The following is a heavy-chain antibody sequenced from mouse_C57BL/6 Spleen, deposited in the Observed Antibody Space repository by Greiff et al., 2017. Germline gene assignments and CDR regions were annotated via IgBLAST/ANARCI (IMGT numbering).Heavy chain of an antibody. J-gene: IGHJ4*01. V-gene: IGHV5-6*01. CDR3: ARLNSNPYAMDY. Sequence: EVKLVESGGDLVKPGGSLKLSCAASGFTFSSYGMSWVRQTPDTRLEWVATISSGGSYTYYPDSVKGRFTISRDNAKNTLYLQMSSLKSEDTAMYYCARLNSNPYAMDYWGQGTSVTVAS. CDR2: ISSGGSYT. D-gene: IGHD2-5*01. CDR1: GFTFSSYG.